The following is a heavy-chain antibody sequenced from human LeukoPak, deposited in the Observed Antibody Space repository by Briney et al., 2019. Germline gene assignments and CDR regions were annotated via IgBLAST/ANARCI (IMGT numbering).Heavy chain of an antibody. CDR3: ARDKMATIDY. D-gene: IGHD5-24*01. J-gene: IGHJ4*02. V-gene: IGHV3-21*01. CDR1: GFNFSSYS. CDR2: ISSSSSFR. Sequence: PGGSLRLSCAASGFNFSSYSMNWVRQAPGKGLEWVSSISSSSSFRYYADSVKGRFTISRDNAKNSLYLQMNSLRAEDTAVYYCARDKMATIDYWGQGTLVTVSS.